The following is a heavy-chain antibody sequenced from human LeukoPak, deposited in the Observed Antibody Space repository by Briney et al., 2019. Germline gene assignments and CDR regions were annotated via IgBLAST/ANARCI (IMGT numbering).Heavy chain of an antibody. J-gene: IGHJ4*02. CDR3: ARVCLARTIGGSCHRGLDY. CDR1: GGSISSSNW. D-gene: IGHD2-15*01. V-gene: IGHV4-4*02. Sequence: SGTLSLTCAVSGGSISSSNWWSWVRQPPGKGLEWIGEIYHSGSTYYNPSLKSRVTISVDTSKNQFSLKLSSVTAADTAVYYCARVCLARTIGGSCHRGLDYWGQGTLVTVSS. CDR2: IYHSGST.